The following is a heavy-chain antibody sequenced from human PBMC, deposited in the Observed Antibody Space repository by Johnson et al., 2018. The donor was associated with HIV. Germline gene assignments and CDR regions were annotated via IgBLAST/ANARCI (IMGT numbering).Heavy chain of an antibody. CDR2: ISWNSGSI. CDR3: VKDSRMIVVVHGAFDI. J-gene: IGHJ3*02. V-gene: IGHV3-9*01. D-gene: IGHD3-22*01. CDR1: GFTFDDYA. Sequence: VQLVESGGGLVQPGRSLRLSCAASGFTFDDYAMHWVRQAPGKGLEWVSGISWNSGSIGYADSVKGRFTISRDNAKNSLYLQMDSLRDEDTALYYCVKDSRMIVVVHGAFDIWGQGTMVTVSS.